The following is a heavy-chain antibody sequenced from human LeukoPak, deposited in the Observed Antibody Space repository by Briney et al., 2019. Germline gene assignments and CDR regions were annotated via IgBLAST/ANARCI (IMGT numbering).Heavy chain of an antibody. Sequence: ASVKVSCKVSGYTLTELSMHWVRQAPGNGLEWMGGFGPEDGETIYAQKSQGRVTMTEDTSTDTAYMELSSLRSEDTAVYYCATAKPGDIVVVPAAMPFDYWGQGTLVTVSS. D-gene: IGHD2-2*01. CDR2: FGPEDGET. J-gene: IGHJ4*02. CDR3: ATAKPGDIVVVPAAMPFDY. V-gene: IGHV1-24*01. CDR1: GYTLTELS.